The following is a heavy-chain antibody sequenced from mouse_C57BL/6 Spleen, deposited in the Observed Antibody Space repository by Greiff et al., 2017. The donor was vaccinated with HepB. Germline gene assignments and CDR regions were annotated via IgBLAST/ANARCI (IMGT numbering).Heavy chain of an antibody. V-gene: IGHV1-19*01. D-gene: IGHD4-1*01. Sequence: VQLQQSGPVLVKPGASVKMSCKASGYTFTDYYMNWVKQSHGKSLEWIGVINPYNGGTSYNQKFKGKATLTVDKSSSTAYMELNSLTSEDSAGYYCATGVAWFAYWGQGTLVTVSA. J-gene: IGHJ3*01. CDR3: ATGVAWFAY. CDR1: GYTFTDYY. CDR2: INPYNGGT.